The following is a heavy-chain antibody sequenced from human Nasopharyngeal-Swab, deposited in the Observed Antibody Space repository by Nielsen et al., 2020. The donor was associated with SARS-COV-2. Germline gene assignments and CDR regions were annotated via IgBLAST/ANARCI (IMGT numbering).Heavy chain of an antibody. V-gene: IGHV3-9*01. CDR1: GFTFDDYA. Sequence: SLKISCAASGFTFDDYAMHWVRQAPGKGLEWVSGISWNSGSIGYADSVKGRFTISRDNAKNSLYLQMNSLRAEDTALYYCAKDYSSGWSVIDYWGQGTLVTVSS. J-gene: IGHJ4*02. D-gene: IGHD6-19*01. CDR3: AKDYSSGWSVIDY. CDR2: ISWNSGSI.